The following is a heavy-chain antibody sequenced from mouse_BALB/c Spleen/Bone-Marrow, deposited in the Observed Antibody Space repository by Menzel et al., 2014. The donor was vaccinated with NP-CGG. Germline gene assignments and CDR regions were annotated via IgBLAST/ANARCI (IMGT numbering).Heavy chain of an antibody. CDR3: ARYYYGSSLFAY. Sequence: EVKLQESGAELVKPGASVKLSCTASGFNIKDTYMYWVKQRPEQGLEWIGRIDPANGNTKYDPKFQDKATITADTSSNTAYLQLSSLTSEDTAVYYCARYYYGSSLFAYWGQGTPVTVSA. V-gene: IGHV14-3*02. CDR1: GFNIKDTY. D-gene: IGHD1-1*01. CDR2: IDPANGNT. J-gene: IGHJ3*01.